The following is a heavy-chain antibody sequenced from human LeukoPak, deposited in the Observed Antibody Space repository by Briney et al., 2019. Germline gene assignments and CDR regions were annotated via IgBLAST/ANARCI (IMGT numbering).Heavy chain of an antibody. CDR2: TYSGGST. CDR1: VFTVSSNY. D-gene: IGHD1-26*01. V-gene: IGHV3-66*01. CDR3: ARGGSYLSAFDI. J-gene: IGHJ3*02. Sequence: GGSLRLSCVASVFTVSSNYMRSVRHAPGEGLEWGSVTYSGGSTFYADSVKGKFTIPRDNSNNTLYPQMHSLRAEDTAVYYCARGGSYLSAFDIWGQGTMVTVSS.